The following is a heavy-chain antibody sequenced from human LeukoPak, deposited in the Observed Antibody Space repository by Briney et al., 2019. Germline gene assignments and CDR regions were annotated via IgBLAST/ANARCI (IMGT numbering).Heavy chain of an antibody. CDR2: IKQDGSEK. CDR3: ARDSAMVFGFFWFDP. D-gene: IGHD3-16*01. Sequence: GGSLRLSCAASGFTFSSYWMSWVRQAPGKGLEWVANIKQDGSEKYYVDSVKGRFTISRDNAKNSLYLQMNSLRAEDTAVYYCARDSAMVFGFFWFDPWGQGTLVTVSS. V-gene: IGHV3-7*01. J-gene: IGHJ5*02. CDR1: GFTFSSYW.